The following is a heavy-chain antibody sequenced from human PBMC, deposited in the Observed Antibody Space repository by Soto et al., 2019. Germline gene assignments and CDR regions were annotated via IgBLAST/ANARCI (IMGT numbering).Heavy chain of an antibody. CDR2: IWNDGSDK. Sequence: QMQLVESGGGVVQPGTSLRLSCAASGFTFSNYAMHWVRQAPGKGLEWVTIIWNDGSDKNCGDSVKGRFTISRDNSKNTLYLQMNSLRVEDTAVYYCSRDSGGDYHNYCMDVWGKGTTVTVSS. CDR1: GFTFSNYA. CDR3: SRDSGGDYHNYCMDV. V-gene: IGHV3-33*01. D-gene: IGHD4-17*01. J-gene: IGHJ6*03.